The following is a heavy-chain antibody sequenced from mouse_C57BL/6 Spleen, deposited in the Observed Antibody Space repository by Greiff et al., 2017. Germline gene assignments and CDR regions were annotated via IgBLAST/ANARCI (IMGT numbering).Heavy chain of an antibody. V-gene: IGHV1-69*01. Sequence: QVQLQQSGAELVMPGASVKLSCKASGYTFTSYWMHWVKQRPGQGLEWIGEIDPSDSYTNYNQKFKGKSTLTVDKSSSTAYMQLSSLTSEDSAVXYCARGGALDYWGQGTTLTVSS. CDR2: IDPSDSYT. J-gene: IGHJ2*01. CDR1: GYTFTSYW. CDR3: ARGGALDY.